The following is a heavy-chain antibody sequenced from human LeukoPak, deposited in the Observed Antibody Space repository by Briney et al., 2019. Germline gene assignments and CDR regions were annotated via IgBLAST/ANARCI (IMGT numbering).Heavy chain of an antibody. J-gene: IGHJ4*02. Sequence: PGGSLRLSCAASGFTFSSYAMHWVRQAPGKGLEWVAVIWYDGTKNYHADSVKGRFTISRDNSKNTLYLQMNSLRAEETAVYYCARRGSSWYFDYWGQGTLVTVSS. CDR2: IWYDGTKN. CDR1: GFTFSSYA. D-gene: IGHD6-13*01. V-gene: IGHV3-33*01. CDR3: ARRGSSWYFDY.